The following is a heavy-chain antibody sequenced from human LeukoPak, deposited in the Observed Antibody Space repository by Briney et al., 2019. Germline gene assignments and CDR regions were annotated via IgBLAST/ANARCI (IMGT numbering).Heavy chain of an antibody. Sequence: GGSLRLSCAASGFTFSGYTMNWVRQAPGKGLEWVSSISSSSSYIYYADSVKGRFTISRDNAKNSLYLQMNSLRAEDTAVYYCARVGSSWYAYFDYWGQGTLVTVSS. CDR1: GFTFSGYT. CDR2: ISSSSSYI. V-gene: IGHV3-21*01. J-gene: IGHJ4*02. D-gene: IGHD6-13*01. CDR3: ARVGSSWYAYFDY.